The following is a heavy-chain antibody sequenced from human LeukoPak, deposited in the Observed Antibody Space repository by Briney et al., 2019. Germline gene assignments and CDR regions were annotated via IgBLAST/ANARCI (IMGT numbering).Heavy chain of an antibody. CDR2: INHSGST. J-gene: IGHJ5*02. CDR3: ARDSAAGTTWFDP. Sequence: SETLSLTCAVYGGSFSGYYWSWIRQPPGKGLEWIGEINHSGSTNYNPSLKSRVTISVDTSKNQFSLKLSSVTAAGTAVYYCARDSAAGTTWFDPWGQGTLVTVSS. V-gene: IGHV4-34*01. D-gene: IGHD6-19*01. CDR1: GGSFSGYY.